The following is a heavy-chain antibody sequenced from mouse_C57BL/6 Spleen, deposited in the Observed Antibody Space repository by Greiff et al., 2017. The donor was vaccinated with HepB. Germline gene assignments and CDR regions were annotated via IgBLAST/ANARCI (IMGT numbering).Heavy chain of an antibody. CDR2: IYPGDGDT. CDR3: ARWFNSWFAY. V-gene: IGHV1-82*01. Sequence: VKLMESGPELVKPGASVKISCKASGYAFSSSWMNWVKQRPGKGLEWIGRIYPGDGDTNYNGKFKGKATLTADKSSSTAYMQLSSLTSEDSAVYFCARWFNSWFAYWGQGTLVTVSA. CDR1: GYAFSSSW. D-gene: IGHD2-2*01. J-gene: IGHJ3*01.